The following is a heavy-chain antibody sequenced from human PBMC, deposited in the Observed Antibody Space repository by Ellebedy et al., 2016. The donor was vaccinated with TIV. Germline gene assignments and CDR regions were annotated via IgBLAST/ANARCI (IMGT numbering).Heavy chain of an antibody. D-gene: IGHD3-10*01. V-gene: IGHV1-18*01. CDR2: VSPYSGNT. J-gene: IGHJ6*02. CDR3: ARYSGSGTYYRNGMDV. CDR1: GYTFIDYG. Sequence: AASVKVSCKSSGYTFIDYGVTWVRQAPGQGLDWMGWVSPYSGNTNYAENLQGRVTMTTDTSTDTAYMELRSLRSDDTAVYFCARYSGSGTYYRNGMDVWGQGTTVTVSS.